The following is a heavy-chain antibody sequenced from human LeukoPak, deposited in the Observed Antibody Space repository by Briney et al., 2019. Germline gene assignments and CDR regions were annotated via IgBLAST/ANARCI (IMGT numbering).Heavy chain of an antibody. CDR3: ARHGVDDYGDYRGWFDP. CDR2: IYYSGST. Sequence: SETLSLTCTVSGGSISSFYWSWIRQPPGKGLEWIGYIYYSGSTNYNPSLKSRVTISVDTSRNHFSLRLSSVTAADTAVYYCARHGVDDYGDYRGWFDPWGQGTLVTVFS. V-gene: IGHV4-59*01. J-gene: IGHJ5*02. CDR1: GGSISSFY. D-gene: IGHD4-17*01.